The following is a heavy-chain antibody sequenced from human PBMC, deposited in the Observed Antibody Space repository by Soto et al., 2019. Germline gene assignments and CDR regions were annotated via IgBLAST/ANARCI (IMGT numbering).Heavy chain of an antibody. CDR2: FDPEDGET. CDR3: ATDYYDSSGYYSRDRAFDI. Sequence: ASVKVSCKVSGYTLTELSMHWVRQAPGKGLEWMGGFDPEDGETIYAQKFQGRVTMTEDTSTDTAYMELSSLRPEDTAVYYCATDYYDSSGYYSRDRAFDIWGQGTMVTVSS. D-gene: IGHD3-22*01. CDR1: GYTLTELS. J-gene: IGHJ3*02. V-gene: IGHV1-24*01.